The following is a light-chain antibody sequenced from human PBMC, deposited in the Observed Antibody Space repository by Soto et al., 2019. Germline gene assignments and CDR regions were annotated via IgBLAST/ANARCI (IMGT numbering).Light chain of an antibody. CDR1: QSVANR. CDR3: QQYIDWPRT. CDR2: GAI. V-gene: IGKV3-15*01. Sequence: EIVMTQFPATLSVSPGERATLSFSASQSVANRLAWYQPTPGQAPRLLIYGAIYRATGVPAKFSGSGSGTEFTLTITSLQSEDFALYYCQQYIDWPRTCGQGTKGDIK. J-gene: IGKJ1*01.